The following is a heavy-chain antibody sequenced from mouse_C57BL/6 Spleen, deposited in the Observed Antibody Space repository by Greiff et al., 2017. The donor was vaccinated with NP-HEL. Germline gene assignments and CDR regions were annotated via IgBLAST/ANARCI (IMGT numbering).Heavy chain of an antibody. J-gene: IGHJ1*03. CDR1: GFTFTDYY. D-gene: IGHD1-1*01. Sequence: EVKLVESGGGLVQPGGSLSLSCAASGFTFTDYYMSWVRQPPGKALEWLGFIRNKANGYTTEYSASVKGRFTISRDNSQSILYLQMNALRAEDSATYYCATSPYYGSSYWYFDVWGTGTTVTVSS. CDR3: ATSPYYGSSYWYFDV. CDR2: IRNKANGYTT. V-gene: IGHV7-3*01.